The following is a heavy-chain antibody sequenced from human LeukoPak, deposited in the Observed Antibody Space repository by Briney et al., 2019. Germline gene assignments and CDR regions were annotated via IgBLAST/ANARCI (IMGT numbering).Heavy chain of an antibody. Sequence: SEALSLTCTVSLDSTTSNFWSWVRQPPGKGLEWIGEIHRSGSPNYNPSLQSRVTISKDRSRNQIALELSSVTAADTAVYYCAREILGGFNPGAYWGQGTLVTVSS. D-gene: IGHD1-14*01. J-gene: IGHJ4*02. CDR2: IHRSGSP. V-gene: IGHV4-4*02. CDR3: AREILGGFNPGAY. CDR1: LDSTTSNF.